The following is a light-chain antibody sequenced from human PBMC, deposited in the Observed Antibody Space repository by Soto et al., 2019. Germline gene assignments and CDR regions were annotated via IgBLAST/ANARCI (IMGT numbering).Light chain of an antibody. Sequence: QSVLTQAPSASGTPGQRVTISCSGSNSNIGSNTVSWYQQVPGTAPKVLIYNNDQRPSGVSVRLSGSKSGTSASLAIGGLQSEDEADYYCAAWDGSLNGWVFGGGTKLTVL. J-gene: IGLJ3*02. V-gene: IGLV1-44*01. CDR1: NSNIGSNT. CDR3: AAWDGSLNGWV. CDR2: NND.